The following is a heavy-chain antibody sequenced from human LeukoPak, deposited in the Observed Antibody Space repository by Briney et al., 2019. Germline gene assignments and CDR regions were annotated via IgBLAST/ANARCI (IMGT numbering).Heavy chain of an antibody. CDR3: ARGHTAVTRHFDF. V-gene: IGHV3-30*02. Sequence: GGSLRLSCAASGFTFSSYGMHWVRQAPGKGLEWVAFIRYDGSNKYYADSVKGRFTISRDDAKNLLYLGMNSLRAEDTAVYYCARGHTAVTRHFDFWGQGTLVTVSS. CDR2: IRYDGSNK. D-gene: IGHD4-17*01. J-gene: IGHJ4*02. CDR1: GFTFSSYG.